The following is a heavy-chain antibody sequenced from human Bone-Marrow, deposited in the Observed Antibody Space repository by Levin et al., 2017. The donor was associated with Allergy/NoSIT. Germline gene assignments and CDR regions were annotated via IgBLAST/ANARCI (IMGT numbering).Heavy chain of an antibody. V-gene: IGHV4-30-4*01. Sequence: PSETLSLTCTVSGGSMSSGDHYWSRIRQPPGMGLEWIGYIYYSGSTKFNPALKSRAIISIDTSKNQFSLKLRSVTADDTAVYYCVRMTYHDFNGYSEMGTWGQGTLVTVAS. J-gene: IGHJ5*02. D-gene: IGHD3-22*01. CDR2: IYYSGST. CDR3: VRMTYHDFNGYSEMGT. CDR1: GGSMSSGDHY.